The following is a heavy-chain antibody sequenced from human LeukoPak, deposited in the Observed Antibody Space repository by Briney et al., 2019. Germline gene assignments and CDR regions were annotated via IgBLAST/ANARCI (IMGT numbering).Heavy chain of an antibody. V-gene: IGHV4-34*01. Sequence: SSETLSLTCAVYGGSFSGHYWSWIRQPPGKGLEWIGEINHSGSTNYNPPLKSRVTISVDTSKNQFSLKLSSVTAADTAVYYCASLYPYSSGWQHWFDPWGQGTLVTVSS. CDR1: GGSFSGHY. CDR3: ASLYPYSSGWQHWFDP. CDR2: INHSGST. D-gene: IGHD6-19*01. J-gene: IGHJ5*02.